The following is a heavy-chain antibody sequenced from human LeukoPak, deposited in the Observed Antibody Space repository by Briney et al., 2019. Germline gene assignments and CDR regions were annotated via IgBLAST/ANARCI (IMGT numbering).Heavy chain of an antibody. D-gene: IGHD3-9*01. V-gene: IGHV3-11*04. CDR2: IGRSGTTI. CDR1: GFTFSDYY. CDR3: ARSGKIYFDWLLDY. Sequence: GGSLRLSCAASGFTFSDYYMSWIRQVPGKGLEWVSYIGRSGTTIHYADSVKGRFTISWDNAKKSLYLQMNSLRAEDTAVYYCARSGKIYFDWLLDYWGQGTLVTVSP. J-gene: IGHJ4*02.